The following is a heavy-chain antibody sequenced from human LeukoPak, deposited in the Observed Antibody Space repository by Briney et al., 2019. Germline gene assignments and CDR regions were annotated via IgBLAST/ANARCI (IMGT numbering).Heavy chain of an antibody. V-gene: IGHV4-59*08. CDR1: GGSISSYY. J-gene: IGHJ4*02. Sequence: SETLSLTCTVSGGSISSYYWSWIRQPPGKGLEWIGYIYYSGSTNYNPSLKSRVTISVDTSKNQFSLKLSSVTAADTAVYYCARHSYGDYDYWGQGTLVTVSS. CDR2: IYYSGST. CDR3: ARHSYGDYDY. D-gene: IGHD4-17*01.